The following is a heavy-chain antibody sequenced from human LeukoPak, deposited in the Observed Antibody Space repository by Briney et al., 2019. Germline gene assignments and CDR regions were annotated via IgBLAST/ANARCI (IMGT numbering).Heavy chain of an antibody. V-gene: IGHV3-30-3*01. CDR3: ARGALMYSSSWYELDY. Sequence: PGRSLRLSCAASGFTFNSYAMHWVRQAPGKGLEWVAVISYDGSNKYYADSVKGRFTISRDNSKNTLYLQMNSLRAEDTAVYYCARGALMYSSSWYELDYWGQGTLVTVSS. CDR2: ISYDGSNK. CDR1: GFTFNSYA. J-gene: IGHJ4*02. D-gene: IGHD6-13*01.